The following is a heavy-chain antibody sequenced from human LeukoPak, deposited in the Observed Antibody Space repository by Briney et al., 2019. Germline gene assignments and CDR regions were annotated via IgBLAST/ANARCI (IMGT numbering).Heavy chain of an antibody. J-gene: IGHJ4*02. CDR3: ASPPSIVEATTWDY. Sequence: PGTSLRLSCAASGFTFSSYAMHWVRQAPGKGLEWVAVISYDGSNKYYADSVKGRFTISRDNSKNTLYLQMNSLRAEDTAVYYCASPPSIVEATTWDYWGQGTLVTVSS. V-gene: IGHV3-30*04. D-gene: IGHD1-26*01. CDR1: GFTFSSYA. CDR2: ISYDGSNK.